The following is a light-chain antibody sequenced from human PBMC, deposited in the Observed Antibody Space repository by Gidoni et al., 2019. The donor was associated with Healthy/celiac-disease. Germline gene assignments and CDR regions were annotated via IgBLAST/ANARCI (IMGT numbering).Light chain of an antibody. CDR1: QSVSSSY. CDR2: GAS. J-gene: IGKJ5*01. CDR3: QQYGSSPLT. Sequence: IVLTQSPGTLSLSPGERATLSCRASQSVSSSYLAWYQQKPGQAPRLLNDGASSRATGIPDRFSGSGSGTDFTLTISRLEPEDFAVYYCQQYGSSPLTFGQGTRLEIK. V-gene: IGKV3-20*01.